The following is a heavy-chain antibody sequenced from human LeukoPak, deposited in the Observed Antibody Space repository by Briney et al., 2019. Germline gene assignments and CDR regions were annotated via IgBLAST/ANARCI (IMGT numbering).Heavy chain of an antibody. CDR2: INSDGSST. J-gene: IGHJ3*02. CDR1: GSTFSSYW. D-gene: IGHD5-12*01. Sequence: GGSLRLSCAASGSTFSSYWMHWVRQAPGKGLVWVSRINSDGSSTSYADSVKGRFTISRDNAKNTLYLQMNSLRAEDTAVYYCAKDYGGYETDAFDIWGQGTMVTVSS. V-gene: IGHV3-74*01. CDR3: AKDYGGYETDAFDI.